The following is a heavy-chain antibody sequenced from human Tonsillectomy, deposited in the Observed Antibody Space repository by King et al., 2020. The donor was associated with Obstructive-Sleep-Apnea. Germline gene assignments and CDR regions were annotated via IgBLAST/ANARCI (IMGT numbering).Heavy chain of an antibody. CDR2: IIWNSNTI. CDR1: GFTFDEYA. CDR3: AKDINAPFDTHYYYGMDV. D-gene: IGHD3-9*01. J-gene: IGHJ6*02. Sequence: VQLVESGGGLVQPGRSLRLSCAASGFTFDEYAMHWVRQAPGKGLEWVSGIIWNSNTIGYADSVKGRFTISRDNAKNSLYLQMNSLRAEDTALYYCAKDINAPFDTHYYYGMDVWGQGTTVTVSS. V-gene: IGHV3-9*01.